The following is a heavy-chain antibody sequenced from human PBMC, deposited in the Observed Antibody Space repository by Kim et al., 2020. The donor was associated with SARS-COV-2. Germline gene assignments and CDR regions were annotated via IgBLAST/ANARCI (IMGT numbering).Heavy chain of an antibody. V-gene: IGHV1-69*01. J-gene: IGHJ4*02. CDR3: ARGTDDGGEY. CDR2: TT. D-gene: IGHD3-16*01. Sequence: TTNYAQKYRGRVTITADESTGTGYMGLSSLRSEDTAVYYCARGTDDGGEYWGQGTLVTVSS.